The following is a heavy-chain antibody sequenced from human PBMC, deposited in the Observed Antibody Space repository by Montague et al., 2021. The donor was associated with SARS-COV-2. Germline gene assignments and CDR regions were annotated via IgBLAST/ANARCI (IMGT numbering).Heavy chain of an antibody. CDR3: ARASRVYPYDDGFDV. J-gene: IGHJ4*02. D-gene: IGHD3-16*01. V-gene: IGHV4-59*01. CDR2: IIRRGST. CDR1: GGSISDYY. Sequence: SETLSLTCTVSGGSISDYYWSWIWQPPGMGLEWIGDIIRRGSTNNNPPLKIRVIISIDTSKNQFSLKLSSVTAADTAMYYCARASRVYPYDDGFDVWGQGTMVTVSS.